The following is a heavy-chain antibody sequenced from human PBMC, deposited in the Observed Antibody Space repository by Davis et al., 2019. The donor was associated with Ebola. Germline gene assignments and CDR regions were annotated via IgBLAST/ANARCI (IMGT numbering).Heavy chain of an antibody. Sequence: SETLSLTCAVYGGSFSTYYWTWIRQPPGKGLEWIGDINHSGSTNYNPSLKIRVTISVDTSKNQFSLRLNSVTAADTAVYYCARSDPHYYYDSSGYYVVSGAFDIWGQGTMVTVSS. CDR1: GGSFSTYY. D-gene: IGHD3-22*01. V-gene: IGHV4-34*01. J-gene: IGHJ3*02. CDR2: INHSGST. CDR3: ARSDPHYYYDSSGYYVVSGAFDI.